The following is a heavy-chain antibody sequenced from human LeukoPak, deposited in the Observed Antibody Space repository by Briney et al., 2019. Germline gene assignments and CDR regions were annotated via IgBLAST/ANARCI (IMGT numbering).Heavy chain of an antibody. D-gene: IGHD5-18*01. CDR2: INPNSGGT. Sequence: ASVKVSCKASGYTFTGYYMHWVRQAPGQGLEWMGWINPNSGGTNYAQKFQGRVTMTRDTSISTAYMELSRLRSDDTAVYYCARGDTAMVTSRFDYWGQGTVVTVSS. J-gene: IGHJ4*02. V-gene: IGHV1-2*02. CDR3: ARGDTAMVTSRFDY. CDR1: GYTFTGYY.